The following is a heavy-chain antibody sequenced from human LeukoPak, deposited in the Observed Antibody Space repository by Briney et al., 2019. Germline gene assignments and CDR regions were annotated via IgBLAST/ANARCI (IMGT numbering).Heavy chain of an antibody. D-gene: IGHD6-6*01. V-gene: IGHV3-23*01. CDR3: ARAVSYANWFDP. Sequence: GGSLRLSCAASGFTFSSYGMSWVRQAPGKGLEWVSAISGSGGSTYYADSVKGRFTISRDNSKNTLYLQMNSLRAEDTAVYYCARAVSYANWFDPWGQGTLVTVSS. J-gene: IGHJ5*02. CDR2: ISGSGGST. CDR1: GFTFSSYG.